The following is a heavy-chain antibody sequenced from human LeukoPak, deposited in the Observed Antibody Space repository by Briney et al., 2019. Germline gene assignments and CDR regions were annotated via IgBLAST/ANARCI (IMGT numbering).Heavy chain of an antibody. CDR1: GGSITSYY. D-gene: IGHD3-22*01. Sequence: SETLSLTCTVSGGSITSYYWSWIRQPPGKGMEWVGCVYYSGSTNYNPSLKSRVTISVDTSKNQFSLKLSSVTAADTAVYYCARYDSSGSLAFDIWGQGTMVTVSS. CDR3: ARYDSSGSLAFDI. V-gene: IGHV4-59*08. CDR2: VYYSGST. J-gene: IGHJ3*02.